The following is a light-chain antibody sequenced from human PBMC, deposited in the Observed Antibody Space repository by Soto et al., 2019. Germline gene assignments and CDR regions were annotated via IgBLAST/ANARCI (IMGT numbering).Light chain of an antibody. CDR2: DVT. Sequence: QSVLTQPASVSGPPGQSITSSWTGTSSDVGAYNYVSWYQHHPGKAPRLVIYDVTNRPSGISDRFSGSKSGNTASLTISGLLAEDEADYYCASYTTISTYVFGTGTKVTVL. V-gene: IGLV2-14*01. J-gene: IGLJ1*01. CDR1: SSDVGAYNY. CDR3: ASYTTISTYV.